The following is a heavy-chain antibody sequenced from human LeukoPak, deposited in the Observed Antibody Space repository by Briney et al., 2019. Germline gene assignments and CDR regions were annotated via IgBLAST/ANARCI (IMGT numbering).Heavy chain of an antibody. J-gene: IGHJ6*03. V-gene: IGHV3-20*04. CDR2: INWNGGNT. D-gene: IGHD5-12*01. CDR1: GFTYVDYG. CDR3: ARAYSGYENYYYYYYMDV. Sequence: GGSLRLSCAAYGFTYVDYGMGWVRPATGNGLEWVSGINWNGGNTGYADSVRGRLTISRDKAKTSLYLHMHSMRAEDTALYYGARAYSGYENYYYYYYMDVWGKGTTVTVSS.